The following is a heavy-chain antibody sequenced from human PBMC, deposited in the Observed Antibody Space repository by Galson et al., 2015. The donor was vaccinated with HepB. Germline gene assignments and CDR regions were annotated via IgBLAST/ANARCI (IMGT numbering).Heavy chain of an antibody. CDR2: IDPNTGGT. CDR1: TFTRYF. D-gene: IGHD2-21*02. CDR3: AVAVVVPPIPAYDY. Sequence: SVKVSCKDTFTRYFIHWVRRAPGQGLEWMGWIDPNTGGTHYAQKFQGRVTMTRDTSISTVYMELSSLSSDDTAVYYCAVAVVVPPIPAYDYWGQGTLVTVSS. V-gene: IGHV1-2*02. J-gene: IGHJ4*02.